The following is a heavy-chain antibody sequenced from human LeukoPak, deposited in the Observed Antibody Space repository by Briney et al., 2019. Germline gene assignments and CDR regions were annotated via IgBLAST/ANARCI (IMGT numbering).Heavy chain of an antibody. CDR2: VKSKTVGGTT. J-gene: IGHJ4*02. CDR1: GFNFSDAY. CDR3: ATFYSGTYIDF. D-gene: IGHD1-26*01. V-gene: IGHV3-15*01. Sequence: GGSLRLSCAGSGFNFSDAYMSWVRQAPGKGLEWVGRVKSKTVGGTTDYAAPVEGRFTISRDDSKSTLYLQMNSLRTDDTAVYYCATFYSGTYIDFWGQGTLVTVSS.